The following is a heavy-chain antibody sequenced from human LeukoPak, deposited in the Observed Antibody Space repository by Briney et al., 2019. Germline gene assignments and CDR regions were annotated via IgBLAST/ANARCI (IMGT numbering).Heavy chain of an antibody. Sequence: GASVKVSCKASGYTFTSYGISWVRQAPGQGLEWMGWISAYNGNTNYAQKLQGRVTMTTDTSTSTAYMELNNLRSEDMARYYCARGRGPPNTNRDFYFYYYMDVWGTGTTVTVSS. D-gene: IGHD3-10*01. CDR1: GYTFTSYG. V-gene: IGHV1-18*03. CDR3: ARGRGPPNTNRDFYFYYYMDV. CDR2: ISAYNGNT. J-gene: IGHJ6*03.